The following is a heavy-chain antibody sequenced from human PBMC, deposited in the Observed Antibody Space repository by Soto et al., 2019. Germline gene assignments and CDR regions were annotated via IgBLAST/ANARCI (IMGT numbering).Heavy chain of an antibody. J-gene: IGHJ5*02. Sequence: SVKVSCKASGGTSSSYAISWVRQAPGQGLEWMGGIIPIFGTANYAQKFQGRVTITADESTSTAYMELSSLRSEDTAVYYCAREDDDYDILTGRWFDPWGQGTLVTVSS. D-gene: IGHD3-9*01. CDR3: AREDDDYDILTGRWFDP. V-gene: IGHV1-69*13. CDR1: GGTSSSYA. CDR2: IIPIFGTA.